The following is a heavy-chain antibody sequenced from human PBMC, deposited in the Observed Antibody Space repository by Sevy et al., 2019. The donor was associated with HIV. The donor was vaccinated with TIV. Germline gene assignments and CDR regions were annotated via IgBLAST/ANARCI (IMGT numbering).Heavy chain of an antibody. V-gene: IGHV4-39*01. CDR3: ARTPDGVGSEQGDSTSYPYAGDHYFDR. CDR1: GDSVSTSNKF. Sequence: SETLSLTCTVSGDSVSTSNKFWGWIRQPPGKGLEWIGSIHLTLSTFYNPSLKSRVIISEDTSKNQFSLRLGSVSAAETAVYYCARTPDGVGSEQGDSTSYPYAGDHYFDRWGRGTLVTVSS. CDR2: IHLTLST. D-gene: IGHD2-8*01. J-gene: IGHJ4*02.